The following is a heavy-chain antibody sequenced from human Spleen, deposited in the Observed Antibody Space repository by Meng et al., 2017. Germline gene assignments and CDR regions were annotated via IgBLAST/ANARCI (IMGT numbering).Heavy chain of an antibody. V-gene: IGHV3-48*03. CDR1: GFVFSSYE. D-gene: IGHD1-26*01. CDR2: IDSSGSTI. J-gene: IGHJ6*02. CDR3: ARDLPNEGSYVYYGMDV. Sequence: GESLKISCAASGFVFSSYEMIWVRQAPGKGLEWLSYIDSSGSTIYYADSVKGRFTISRDNAKSSLYLQMNSLRAEDTADYYCARDLPNEGSYVYYGMDVWGLGTTVTVSS.